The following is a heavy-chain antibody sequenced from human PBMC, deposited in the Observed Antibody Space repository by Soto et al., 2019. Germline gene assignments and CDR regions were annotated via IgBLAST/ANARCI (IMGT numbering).Heavy chain of an antibody. CDR2: ISWNSGSI. CDR3: AKPHSNYNYFDY. J-gene: IGHJ4*02. D-gene: IGHD4-4*01. Sequence: PGGSLRLSCAASGFTFDDYAMHWVLQAPGKGLEWVSGISWNSGSIGYADSVKGRFTISRDNAKNSLYLQMNSLRAEDTALYYCAKPHSNYNYFDYWGQGTLVTVSS. CDR1: GFTFDDYA. V-gene: IGHV3-9*01.